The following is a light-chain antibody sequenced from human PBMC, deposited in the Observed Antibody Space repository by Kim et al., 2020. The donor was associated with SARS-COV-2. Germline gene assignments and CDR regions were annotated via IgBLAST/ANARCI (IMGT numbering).Light chain of an antibody. CDR2: QDT. CDR1: ELGDKY. Sequence: VAPGQTASITCSGDELGDKYACWYQQKPGQSPVLVLYQDTKRPSGIPERFSGSNSGNTATLTISGTQAMDEADYYCQSWDSSTVVVFGGGTQLTVL. V-gene: IGLV3-1*01. CDR3: QSWDSSTVVV. J-gene: IGLJ2*01.